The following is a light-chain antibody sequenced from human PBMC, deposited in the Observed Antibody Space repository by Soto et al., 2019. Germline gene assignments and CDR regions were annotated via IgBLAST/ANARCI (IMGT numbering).Light chain of an antibody. CDR1: SSYVGGYND. CDR2: EVS. CDR3: SSYAASSPSWV. Sequence: QSSLTQPPSTSESPGRSLTIPCTGTSSYVGGYNDVSWYQQRPGKAPKLMIVEVSKRPSGVPDRFSGSKSGNTASLTVSGLQAEGEAAYQGSSYAASSPSWVFGTGTKVTVI. V-gene: IGLV2-8*01. J-gene: IGLJ1*01.